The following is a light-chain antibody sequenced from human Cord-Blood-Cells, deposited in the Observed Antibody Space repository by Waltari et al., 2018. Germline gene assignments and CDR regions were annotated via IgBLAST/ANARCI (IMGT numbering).Light chain of an antibody. CDR3: QVWDSSSDHPV. CDR1: NIGSKS. CDR2: YDS. Sequence: SYVLTQPPSVSVAPGKTARITCGGNNIGSKSVHWYQQKPGQAPVLVIYYDSDRPSGIRERFSGSSSGNTATLTISRVEAGDEADYYCQVWDSSSDHPVFGGGTKLTVL. V-gene: IGLV3-21*04. J-gene: IGLJ2*01.